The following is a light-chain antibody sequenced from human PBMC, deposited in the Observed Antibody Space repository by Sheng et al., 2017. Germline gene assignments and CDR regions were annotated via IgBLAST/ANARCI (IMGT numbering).Light chain of an antibody. J-gene: IGLJ3*02. Sequence: DIGTYNHVSWYQQHPGKAPKLIIYDVVNRPSEDALRFSGSKSGNTASLTVSGLRPEDEASYFCSSYSSSSTLVLFGGGTKLTVL. CDR1: DIGTYNH. CDR2: DVV. V-gene: IGLV2-14*03. CDR3: SSYSSSSTLVL.